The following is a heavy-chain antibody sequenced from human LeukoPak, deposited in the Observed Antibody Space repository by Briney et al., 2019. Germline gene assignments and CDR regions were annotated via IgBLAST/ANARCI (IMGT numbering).Heavy chain of an antibody. D-gene: IGHD1-14*01. Sequence: GGSLRLSCAASGFTFSNAWMSWVRQAPGKGLEWVGRIKSKTDGGTTDYAAPVKGRFTISRDDSKNTLYLQMNSLKTEDTAVYYCTTAPWMTRNPYGYRGQGTLVTVSS. J-gene: IGHJ4*02. CDR1: GFTFSNAW. V-gene: IGHV3-15*01. CDR2: IKSKTDGGTT. CDR3: TTAPWMTRNPYGY.